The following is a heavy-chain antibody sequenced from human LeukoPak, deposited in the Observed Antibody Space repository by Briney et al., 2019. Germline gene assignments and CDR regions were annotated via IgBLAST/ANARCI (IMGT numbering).Heavy chain of an antibody. J-gene: IGHJ6*02. CDR2: ISYAGSNN. CDR1: GFTFSSYT. CDR3: ARAAHTTYVLGRYYYYAMDV. D-gene: IGHD3-10*01. Sequence: GGSLRLSCAASGFTFSSYTMDWVRQAPGKGLEWVARISYAGSNNYYADSVRGRFTISSDNPKNTLYLQMDSLRAEDTAVYYCARAAHTTYVLGRYYYYAMDVWGQGTTVTVSS. V-gene: IGHV3-30-3*01.